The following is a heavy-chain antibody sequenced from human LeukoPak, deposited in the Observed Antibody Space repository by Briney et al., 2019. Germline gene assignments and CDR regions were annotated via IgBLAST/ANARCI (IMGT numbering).Heavy chain of an antibody. D-gene: IGHD3-3*01. CDR2: ISGSGGST. V-gene: IGHV3-23*01. CDR3: AKDPPFGVVCGPLVLFDI. J-gene: IGHJ3*02. Sequence: GGSLRLSCAASGFTFSRYAMSWVRQAPGKGLEWVSAISGSGGSTYYADSVKGRFTISRDNSKNTLYLQMNSLRAEDTAVYYCAKDPPFGVVCGPLVLFDIWGQGTMVTVSS. CDR1: GFTFSRYA.